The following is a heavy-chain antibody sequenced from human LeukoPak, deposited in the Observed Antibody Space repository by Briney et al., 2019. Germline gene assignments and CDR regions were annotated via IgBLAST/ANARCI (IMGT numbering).Heavy chain of an antibody. Sequence: SGGSLRLSCAASGFTVSSNYMSWVRQAPGKGLEWVSVIYSGGSTYYADSVKGRFTISRDNSKNTLYLQMNSLRAEDTAVYYCARSGVRYNWNDAIDYWGQGTLVTVSS. CDR1: GFTVSSNY. CDR2: IYSGGST. CDR3: ARSGVRYNWNDAIDY. J-gene: IGHJ4*02. V-gene: IGHV3-66*01. D-gene: IGHD1-20*01.